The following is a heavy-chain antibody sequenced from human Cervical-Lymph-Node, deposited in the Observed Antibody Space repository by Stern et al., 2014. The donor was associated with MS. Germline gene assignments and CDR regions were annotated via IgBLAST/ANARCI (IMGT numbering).Heavy chain of an antibody. CDR2: IAYDGSDK. CDR3: ARGGAVATSDYYFDY. CDR1: GFTFSYHA. J-gene: IGHJ4*02. Sequence: DQLVESRGGVVQPGRSLRLSCAASGFTFSYHAMHWVRQAPGKGLEWVAVIAYDGSDKNDADSVKGRFTISRDNSRNTLYLQRNSLRVDDTAAYYCARGGAVATSDYYFDYWGQGILVTVSS. V-gene: IGHV3-30*01. D-gene: IGHD5-12*01.